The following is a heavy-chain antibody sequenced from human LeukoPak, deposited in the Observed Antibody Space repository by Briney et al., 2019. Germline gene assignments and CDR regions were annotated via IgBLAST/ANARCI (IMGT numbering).Heavy chain of an antibody. CDR1: GFTFSSYW. CDR2: IKQDGSEK. J-gene: IGHJ4*02. V-gene: IGHV3-7*01. Sequence: GGSLRLSCAASGFTFSSYWMSWVRQAPGKGLEWVANIKQDGSEKYYVDSVKGRFTISRDNAKNSLYLQMNSLRAEDTAVYYCARESIAARRYFDYWGQGTLVTVSS. D-gene: IGHD6-6*01. CDR3: ARESIAARRYFDY.